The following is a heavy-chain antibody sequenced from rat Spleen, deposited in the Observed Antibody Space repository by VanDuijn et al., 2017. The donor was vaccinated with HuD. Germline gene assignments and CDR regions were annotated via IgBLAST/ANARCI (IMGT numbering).Heavy chain of an antibody. Sequence: EVQLVESGGALVQPGRSMKLSCAASGFTFSSYYMAWVRQAPTKGLEWVASISTGGGNTYYRDSVQRRFTISRDNAKSTLYLQMDSLRSEDTATYYCSRTMGITYDYFHYWGQGVMVTVSS. V-gene: IGHV5-25*01. CDR1: GFTFSSYY. J-gene: IGHJ2*01. D-gene: IGHD1-9*01. CDR3: SRTMGITYDYFHY. CDR2: ISTGGGNT.